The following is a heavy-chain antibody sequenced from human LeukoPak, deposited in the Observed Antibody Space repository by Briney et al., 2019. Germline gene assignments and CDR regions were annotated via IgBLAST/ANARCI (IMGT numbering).Heavy chain of an antibody. V-gene: IGHV3-48*03. J-gene: IGHJ4*02. CDR2: VYSSGRPI. D-gene: IGHD2-21*02. CDR3: ARMGLVTLDY. CDR1: GFTVRSYE. Sequence: GVSLRLSCAASGFTVRSYEMNWGRQAPGKGLQWVSYVYSSGRPIYYAESVKGRFTISRDNAKSSLYQQMSRLRAEDTAVYYCARMGLVTLDYWGQGTLVTVSS.